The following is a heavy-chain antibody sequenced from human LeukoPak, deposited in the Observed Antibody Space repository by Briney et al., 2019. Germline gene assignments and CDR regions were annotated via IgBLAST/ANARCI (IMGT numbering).Heavy chain of an antibody. CDR2: ISSSGSTI. J-gene: IGHJ4*02. V-gene: IGHV3-48*04. CDR3: ARGSTIFGVVTTFDY. D-gene: IGHD3-3*01. Sequence: GGSLRLSCAASGFTFSSYSMNWARQAPGKGLEWVSYISSSGSTIYYADSVKGRFTISRDNAKNSLYLQMNSLRAEDTAVYYCARGSTIFGVVTTFDYWGQGTLVTVSS. CDR1: GFTFSSYS.